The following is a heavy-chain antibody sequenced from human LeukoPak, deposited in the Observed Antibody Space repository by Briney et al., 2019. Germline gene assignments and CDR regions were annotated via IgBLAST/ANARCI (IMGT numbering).Heavy chain of an antibody. CDR3: ARGGFSFGG. V-gene: IGHV3-21*01. CDR2: ISTSSAYI. D-gene: IGHD5-18*01. CDR1: GITFSSYS. J-gene: IGHJ4*02. Sequence: PGGSLGLSCAASGITFSSYSMNWVRQAPGKGLEWVSSISTSSAYIYYADSVKGRFTISRDNANNSLYLQMNSLRAEDTAVYYCARGGFSFGGWGQGTLVTVSS.